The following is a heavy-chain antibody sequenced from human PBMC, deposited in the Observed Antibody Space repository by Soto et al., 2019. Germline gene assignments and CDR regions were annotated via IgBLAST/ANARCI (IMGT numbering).Heavy chain of an antibody. CDR1: GYIFISYG. J-gene: IGHJ5*02. D-gene: IGHD2-15*01. CDR2: IHTYTGQT. CDR3: ARDRGYCSGGSCSSDWFDP. V-gene: IGHV1-18*04. Sequence: QVHLVQSGPEVKKPGASVKVACRASGYIFISYGISWVRQAPGQGLEWMGWIHTYTGQTNYAQNLQGRVTVTTDTSSTTAYMELRSLRSDDTAVYYCARDRGYCSGGSCSSDWFDPWRQGTLVTVSS.